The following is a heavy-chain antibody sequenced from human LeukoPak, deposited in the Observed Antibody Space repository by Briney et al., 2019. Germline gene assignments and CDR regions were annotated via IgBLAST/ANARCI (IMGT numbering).Heavy chain of an antibody. V-gene: IGHV4-59*01. J-gene: IGHJ4*02. Sequence: PSETLSLTCTVPGGSISSYYWSWIRQPPGQGLEGIGYIYYSGSTNYNPSLKSRVTISVDTSKNQFSLKLSSVTAADTAVYYCAGTGPYYFYYWGQGTLVTVSS. CDR1: GGSISSYY. CDR3: AGTGPYYFYY. CDR2: IYYSGST.